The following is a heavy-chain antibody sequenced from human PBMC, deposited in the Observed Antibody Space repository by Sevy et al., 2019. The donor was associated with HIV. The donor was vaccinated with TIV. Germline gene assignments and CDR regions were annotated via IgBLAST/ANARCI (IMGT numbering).Heavy chain of an antibody. Sequence: SETLSLTCTVSGGSISSYYWSWIRQPAGKGLEWIGRIYISGSTNYNFSLKSRVAMSVDTSKNQFSLNLSSATAADTAVYYCARGLYGTNPQGCFDYWGQGKLVTVSS. CDR2: IYISGST. V-gene: IGHV4-4*07. CDR1: GGSISSYY. CDR3: ARGLYGTNPQGCFDY. J-gene: IGHJ4*02. D-gene: IGHD2-8*01.